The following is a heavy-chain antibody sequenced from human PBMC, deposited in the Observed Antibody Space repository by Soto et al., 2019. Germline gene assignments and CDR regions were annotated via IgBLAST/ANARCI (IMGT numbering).Heavy chain of an antibody. J-gene: IGHJ6*02. V-gene: IGHV4-61*01. CDR1: GGSVSSGSYY. CDR3: ARDQGEYYCGSGSGGYYYGMDV. CDR2: IYYSGST. D-gene: IGHD3-10*01. Sequence: PSETLSLTCTVSGGSVSSGSYYWSWIRQPPGKGLEWIGYIYYSGSTNYNPSLKSRVTISVDTSKNQFSLKLSSVTAADTAVYYCARDQGEYYCGSGSGGYYYGMDVWGQGTTVTVSS.